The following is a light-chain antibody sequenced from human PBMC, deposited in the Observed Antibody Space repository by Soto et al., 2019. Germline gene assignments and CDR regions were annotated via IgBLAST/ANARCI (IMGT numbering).Light chain of an antibody. CDR3: CSYAGTLKV. Sequence: QSALTQPCSVSGSPGQSVTISCTGTSSDVGGYNYVSWYQQHPGKAPKLMIYGVSKRPSGVPDRFSGSKSGNTASLTISGLQAEDETDYYCCSYAGTLKVFGGGTKVTVL. V-gene: IGLV2-11*01. J-gene: IGLJ3*02. CDR1: SSDVGGYNY. CDR2: GVS.